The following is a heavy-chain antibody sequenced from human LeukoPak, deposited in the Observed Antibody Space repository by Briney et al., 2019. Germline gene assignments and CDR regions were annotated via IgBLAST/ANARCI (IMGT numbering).Heavy chain of an antibody. CDR3: ARDVYKQPPGGFDP. CDR2: IYYSGST. V-gene: IGHV4-39*02. CDR1: GGSISSSSYY. J-gene: IGHJ5*02. D-gene: IGHD1-14*01. Sequence: SETLSLTCTVSGGSISSSSYYWGWIRQPPGKGLEWIGSIYYSGSTYYNPSLKSRVTISVDTSKNQFSLKLSSVTAADTAVYYCARDVYKQPPGGFDPWGQGTLVTVSS.